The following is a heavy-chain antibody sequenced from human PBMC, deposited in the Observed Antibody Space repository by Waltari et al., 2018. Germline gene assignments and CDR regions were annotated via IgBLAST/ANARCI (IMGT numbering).Heavy chain of an antibody. V-gene: IGHV3-30*18. J-gene: IGHJ6*02. CDR2: ISYEGSNK. CDR3: AKGPPMTTVTNGGFYYGMDV. CDR1: GFTFSSYG. Sequence: QVQLVESGGGVVQPGRSLRLSCAASGFTFSSYGMHWVRQAPGKGLEWVAVISYEGSNKSYADSVKGRFTISRDNSKNTLYLQMNSRRAEDTAVYYCAKGPPMTTVTNGGFYYGMDVWGQGTTVTVSS. D-gene: IGHD4-17*01.